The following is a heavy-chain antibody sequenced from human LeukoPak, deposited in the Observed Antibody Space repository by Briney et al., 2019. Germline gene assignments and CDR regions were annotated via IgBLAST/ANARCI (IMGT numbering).Heavy chain of an antibody. D-gene: IGHD3-10*01. J-gene: IGHJ3*01. V-gene: IGHV3-74*01. CDR1: GFTFSSYS. Sequence: GGSLRLSCAASGFTFSSYSMNWVRQAPGKGPVWVSRIKSDGSIISYADSVKGRFTISRDNAKNTLYLQMNSLRGEDTAVYHCVRSYYYGSGSYALDVWGQGTMVTVSS. CDR2: IKSDGSII. CDR3: VRSYYYGSGSYALDV.